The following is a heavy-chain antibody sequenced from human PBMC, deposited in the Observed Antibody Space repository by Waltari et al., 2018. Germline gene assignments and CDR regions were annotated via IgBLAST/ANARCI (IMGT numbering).Heavy chain of an antibody. CDR1: GYTLTELS. Sequence: QVQLVQSGAEVKKPGASVKVSCKVSGYTLTELSMHWVRQAPGKGLEWMGGVYLKYGETIYEQKFQGRVTMTEDTSTDTADMELSSLRSEDTAVYYCATAEVRDIVATITDEFGDWGQGTLVTVSS. CDR3: ATAEVRDIVATITDEFGD. V-gene: IGHV1-24*01. D-gene: IGHD5-12*01. J-gene: IGHJ4*02. CDR2: VYLKYGET.